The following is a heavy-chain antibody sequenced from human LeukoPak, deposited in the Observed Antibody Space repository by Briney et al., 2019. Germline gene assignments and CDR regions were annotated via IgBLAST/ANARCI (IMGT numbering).Heavy chain of an antibody. J-gene: IGHJ4*02. Sequence: GASVKVSCKASGGTFSSYAISWVRQAPGQGLEWMGGIIPIFGTANYAQKFQGRVTMTEDTSTDTAYMELSSLRSEDTAVYYCATGVAAAGWHFDYWGQGTLVTVSS. CDR2: IIPIFGTA. CDR1: GGTFSSYA. V-gene: IGHV1-69*06. CDR3: ATGVAAAGWHFDY. D-gene: IGHD6-13*01.